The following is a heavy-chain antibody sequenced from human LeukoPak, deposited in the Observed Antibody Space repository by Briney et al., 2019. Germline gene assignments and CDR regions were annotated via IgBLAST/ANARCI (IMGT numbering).Heavy chain of an antibody. V-gene: IGHV3-30*02. CDR1: GFTFSSYG. J-gene: IGHJ4*02. CDR3: AKTDQRVGAIHY. Sequence: GGSLRLSCAASGFTFSSYGMHWVRQAPGKGLEWVAFIRYDGSNKYYADSVKGRFTISRDNSKNTLYLQMNSLRAEDTAVYCCAKTDQRVGAIHYWGQGTLVTVSS. CDR2: IRYDGSNK. D-gene: IGHD1-26*01.